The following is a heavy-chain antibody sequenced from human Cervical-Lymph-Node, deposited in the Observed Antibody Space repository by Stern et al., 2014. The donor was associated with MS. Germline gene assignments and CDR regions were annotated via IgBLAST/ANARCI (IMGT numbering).Heavy chain of an antibody. CDR1: GGTFSKFP. CDR3: ALSSETSDRWYSLGYDL. Sequence: QVQLVQSGAEVTKPGSSVKVSCKASGGTFSKFPSSWVRQAPGQGLEWMGGIFPVFGTPTYAQEFRCRVTITAYVSTSTVYMELSSLRSDDTAVYYCALSSETSDRWYSLGYDLWGQGTLVTVSS. J-gene: IGHJ5*02. CDR2: IFPVFGTP. D-gene: IGHD6-13*01. V-gene: IGHV1-69*01.